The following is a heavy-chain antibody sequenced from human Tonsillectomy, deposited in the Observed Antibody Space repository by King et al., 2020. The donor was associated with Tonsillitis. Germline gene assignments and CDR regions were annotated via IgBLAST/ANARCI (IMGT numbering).Heavy chain of an antibody. CDR1: GFTFSSYA. Sequence: VQLVESGGGLVQPGGSLRLSCAASGFTFSSYAVSCVRQAPGKGLDWVSALSGSGGSTYYADSVKGRFTISRDNSKNTLYLQMNSLRAEDTAVYYCAKDLDIVLMVYAGDYWGQGTLVTVSS. D-gene: IGHD2-8*01. V-gene: IGHV3-23*04. CDR2: LSGSGGST. CDR3: AKDLDIVLMVYAGDY. J-gene: IGHJ4*02.